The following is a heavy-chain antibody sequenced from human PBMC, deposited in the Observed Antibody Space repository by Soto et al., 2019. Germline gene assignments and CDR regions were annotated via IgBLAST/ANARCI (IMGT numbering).Heavy chain of an antibody. J-gene: IGHJ4*02. D-gene: IGHD3-10*01. CDR1: GYTFNTYG. Sequence: QVQLVQSGPELKKPGAAVRVSCKASGYTFNTYGLSWVRQAPGQGLEWMGWISTYTGNTDYPQRFQGRVTMDTDTSTSTADLDLRSLTSSDTAVYYCVRDVSVSSGSFGGYWGQGTLVTVSS. V-gene: IGHV1-18*01. CDR2: ISTYTGNT. CDR3: VRDVSVSSGSFGGY.